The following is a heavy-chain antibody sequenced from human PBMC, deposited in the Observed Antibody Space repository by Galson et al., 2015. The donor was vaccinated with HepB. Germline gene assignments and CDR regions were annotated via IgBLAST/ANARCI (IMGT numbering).Heavy chain of an antibody. Sequence: SVKVSCKASGGTFSSYTISWVRQAPGQGLEWMGRIIPILGIANYAQKFQGRVTITADKSTSTAYMELSSLRSEDTAVYYCASNLGIDCSGGSCYSGYFDYWGQGTLVTVSS. CDR1: GGTFSSYT. CDR3: ASNLGIDCSGGSCYSGYFDY. J-gene: IGHJ4*02. V-gene: IGHV1-69*02. CDR2: IIPILGIA. D-gene: IGHD2-15*01.